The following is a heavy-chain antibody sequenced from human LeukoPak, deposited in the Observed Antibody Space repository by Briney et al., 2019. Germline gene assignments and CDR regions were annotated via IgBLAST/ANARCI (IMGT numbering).Heavy chain of an antibody. Sequence: GGSLRLSCAASGFIFSSFAMSWVRQAPGKGLEWVSSISDSGDSTYYADSVKGRFTISRDKSKNTLYLQMSSLRAEDTAVYHCAHGGSNYYYGFLDYWGQGTLVTVYS. V-gene: IGHV3-23*01. CDR3: AHGGSNYYYGFLDY. CDR1: GFIFSSFA. CDR2: ISDSGDST. J-gene: IGHJ4*02. D-gene: IGHD3-22*01.